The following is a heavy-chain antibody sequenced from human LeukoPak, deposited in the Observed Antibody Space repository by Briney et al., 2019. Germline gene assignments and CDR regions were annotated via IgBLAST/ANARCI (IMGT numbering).Heavy chain of an antibody. CDR1: GGSFSGYY. CDR2: INHSGST. V-gene: IGHV4-34*01. CDR3: ARGRGYYYYMDV. Sequence: SETLSLTCAVYGGSFSGYYWSWIRQPPGKGLEWIGEINHSGSTNYSPSLKSRVTISVDTSKNQFSLKLSSVTAADTAVYYCARGRGYYYYMDVWGKGTTVTVSS. J-gene: IGHJ6*03.